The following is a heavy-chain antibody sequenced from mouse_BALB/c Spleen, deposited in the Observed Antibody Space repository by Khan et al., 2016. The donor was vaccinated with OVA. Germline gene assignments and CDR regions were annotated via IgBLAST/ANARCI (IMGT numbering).Heavy chain of an antibody. CDR3: TRERIDY. J-gene: IGHJ2*01. CDR2: INPTSGYT. CDR1: GYTFTTYW. Sequence: VQLQQSGAELAKPGASVQMSCKASGYTFTTYWMHWVKQRPGQGLEWIGYINPTSGYTDYSENFKDKATLSADKSSSTAYMQLSRLTSEDSAVYYCTRERIDYWGQGTTLTVSS. V-gene: IGHV1-7*01.